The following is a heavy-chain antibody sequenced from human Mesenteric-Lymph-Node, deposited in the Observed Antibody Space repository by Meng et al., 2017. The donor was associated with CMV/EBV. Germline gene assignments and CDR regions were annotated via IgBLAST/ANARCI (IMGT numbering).Heavy chain of an antibody. J-gene: IGHJ4*02. CDR1: GFTFDDYD. CDR2: INWSGGHT. CDR3: ARDPLETGVD. V-gene: IGHV3-20*04. D-gene: IGHD2-8*01. Sequence: GGSLRLSCAASGFTFDDYDMTWVRQPPGKGLEWVSNINWSGGHTRYADSVKGRFSISRDISKNTVYLQMNSLRTDDTAVYYCARDPLETGVDWGQGTLVTVSS.